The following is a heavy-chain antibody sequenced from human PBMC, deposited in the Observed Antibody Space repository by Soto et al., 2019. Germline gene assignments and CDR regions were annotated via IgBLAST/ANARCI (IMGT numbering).Heavy chain of an antibody. CDR1: GFTFSSYW. CDR3: ARESNDDYGDYYFDY. J-gene: IGHJ4*02. V-gene: IGHV3-7*03. CDR2: IKQDGSEK. Sequence: GGSLRLSCAASGFTFSSYWMSWVRQAPGKGLEWVANIKQDGSEKYYVDSVKGRFTISRDNAKNSLYLQMNSLRAEDTAVYYCARESNDDYGDYYFDYWGQGTLVTVSS. D-gene: IGHD4-17*01.